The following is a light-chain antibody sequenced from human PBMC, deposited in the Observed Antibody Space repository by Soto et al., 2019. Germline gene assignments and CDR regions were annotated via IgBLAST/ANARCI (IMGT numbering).Light chain of an antibody. V-gene: IGKV3-20*01. CDR3: QEYGRSPPYT. Sequence: EMVLTQSPGTLSLSPWERATFSCRASESVNGRYLAWYQQKPGQAPRLLIYDASTRATAIPDRFTGSGSGTDFTLTISRLEPEDFAVYYCQEYGRSPPYTFGQGTKLEIK. J-gene: IGKJ2*01. CDR1: ESVNGRY. CDR2: DAS.